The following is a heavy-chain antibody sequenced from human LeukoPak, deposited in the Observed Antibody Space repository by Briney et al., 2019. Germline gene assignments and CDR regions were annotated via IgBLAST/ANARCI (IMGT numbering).Heavy chain of an antibody. Sequence: PGGSLRLSCAASGFTLSSYWMHWVRQAPGKGLEWVSYISSSSSTIYYADSVKGRFTISRDNAKNSLYLQMNSLRAEDTAVYYGAKYYYDSSGYYYVGYFDYWGQGTLVTVSS. CDR1: GFTLSSYW. D-gene: IGHD3-22*01. J-gene: IGHJ4*02. CDR3: AKYYYDSSGYYYVGYFDY. V-gene: IGHV3-48*01. CDR2: ISSSSSTI.